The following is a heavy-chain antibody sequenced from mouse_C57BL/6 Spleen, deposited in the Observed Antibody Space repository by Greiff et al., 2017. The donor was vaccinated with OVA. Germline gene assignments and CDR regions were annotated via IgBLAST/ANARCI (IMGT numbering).Heavy chain of an antibody. Sequence: QVQLQQSGAELVRPGASVTLSCKASGYTFTDYEMHWVKQTPVHGLEWIGAIDPETGGTAYNQKFKGKAILTADKSSSTAYMELRSLTSEDSAVYDCTKWYSPYAMDYWGKGTSVTVSS. V-gene: IGHV1-15*01. D-gene: IGHD2-1*01. J-gene: IGHJ4*01. CDR2: IDPETGGT. CDR3: TKWYSPYAMDY. CDR1: GYTFTDYE.